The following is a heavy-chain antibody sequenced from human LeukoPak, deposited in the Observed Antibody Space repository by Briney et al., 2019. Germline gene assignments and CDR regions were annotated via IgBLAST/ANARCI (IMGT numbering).Heavy chain of an antibody. CDR1: GGSFSGYY. V-gene: IGHV4-34*01. D-gene: IGHD3-3*01. CDR2: INHSGST. Sequence: PSETLSLTCAVYGGSFSGYYWSWIRQPPGKGLEWIGEINHSGSTNYSPSLKSRVTISVDTSKNQFSLKLSSVTAADTAMYYCARVFTPPRYWYFDLWGRGTLVTVSS. CDR3: ARVFTPPRYWYFDL. J-gene: IGHJ2*01.